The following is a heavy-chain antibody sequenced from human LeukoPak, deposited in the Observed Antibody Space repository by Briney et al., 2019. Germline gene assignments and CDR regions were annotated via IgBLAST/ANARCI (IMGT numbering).Heavy chain of an antibody. J-gene: IGHJ4*02. CDR2: IRSNGNSYAT. CDR1: GFTFSGSA. Sequence: GGSLKLSCAASGFTFSGSAMHWVRQAPGQGLEWVGRIRSNGNSYATAYAASVKGRFTISRDASKNTAYLQMNSLKTEETAVYYCTRQGGGGADFDYWGQGTLVTVSS. V-gene: IGHV3-73*01. CDR3: TRQGGGGADFDY. D-gene: IGHD3-16*01.